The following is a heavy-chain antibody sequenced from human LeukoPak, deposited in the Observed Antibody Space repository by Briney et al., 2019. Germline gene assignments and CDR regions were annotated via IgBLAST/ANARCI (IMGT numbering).Heavy chain of an antibody. CDR1: GGSISSSSYY. Sequence: PSETLSLTCTVSGGSISSSSYYWGWIRQPPGKGLEWIGSIYYSGSTYYNPSLKSRVTISVDTSKNQFSLKLSSVTAADTAVYYCARKVHRWLQPTDYFDYWGQGTLVTVSS. CDR3: ARKVHRWLQPTDYFDY. D-gene: IGHD5-24*01. V-gene: IGHV4-39*07. CDR2: IYYSGST. J-gene: IGHJ4*02.